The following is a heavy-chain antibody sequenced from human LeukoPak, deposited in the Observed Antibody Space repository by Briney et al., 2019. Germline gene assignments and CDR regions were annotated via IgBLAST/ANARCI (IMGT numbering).Heavy chain of an antibody. CDR1: GFTFGSYG. CDR2: IPYDGSNK. D-gene: IGHD3-22*01. V-gene: IGHV3-30*18. J-gene: IGHJ4*02. Sequence: GRSLRLSCAASGFTFGSYGMHWVRQAPGKGLEWVAVIPYDGSNKYYADSVKGRFTISRDKSKNTLYLQMNSLRVEDTAVYYCAKDGLRYYYDSSGFYPGDCWGQGTLVTVSS. CDR3: AKDGLRYYYDSSGFYPGDC.